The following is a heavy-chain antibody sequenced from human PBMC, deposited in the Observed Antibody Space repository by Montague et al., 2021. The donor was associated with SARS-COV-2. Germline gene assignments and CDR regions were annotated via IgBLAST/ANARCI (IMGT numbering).Heavy chain of an antibody. D-gene: IGHD3-3*01. J-gene: IGHJ6*02. CDR2: IHTSGST. V-gene: IGHV4-4*07. CDR3: ASGKYYDFWSGYYSHDYVSGMDV. CDR1: GGSISSYY. Sequence: SETLSLTCTVSGGSISSYYWSWIRQSAGKGPEWIGRIHTSGSTDYNPSLNSRVTMSVDTSKNQFSLKLSSVTAADTAMYYCASGKYYDFWSGYYSHDYVSGMDVWGQGTTVTVPS.